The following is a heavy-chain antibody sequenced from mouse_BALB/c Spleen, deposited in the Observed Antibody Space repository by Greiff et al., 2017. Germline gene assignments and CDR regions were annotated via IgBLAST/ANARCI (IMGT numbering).Heavy chain of an antibody. V-gene: IGHV5-17*02. CDR1: GFTFSSFG. CDR3: ARYRGSSFYAMDY. D-gene: IGHD1-1*01. CDR2: ISSGSSTI. J-gene: IGHJ4*01. Sequence: EVMLVESGGGLVQPGGSMKLSCVASGFTFSSFGMHWVRQAPEKGLEWVAYISSGSSTIYYADTVKGRFTISRDNPKNTLFLQMTSLRSEDTAMYYCARYRGSSFYAMDYWGQGTSVTVSS.